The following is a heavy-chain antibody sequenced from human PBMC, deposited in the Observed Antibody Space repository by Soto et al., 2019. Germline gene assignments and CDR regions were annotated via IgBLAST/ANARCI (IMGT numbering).Heavy chain of an antibody. D-gene: IGHD6-19*01. CDR2: IYYSGST. V-gene: IGHV4-39*01. CDR1: GGSISCRLYS. J-gene: IGHJ4*02. Sequence: SETLSLSGTVSGGSISCRLYSWGWIRQPPGKGLEWIGSIYYSGSTYYNPSLKSRVTISVDTSKNQFSLKLSSVTAADTAVYYCAELAVAGTAYFDYWGQGTLVTVS. CDR3: AELAVAGTAYFDY.